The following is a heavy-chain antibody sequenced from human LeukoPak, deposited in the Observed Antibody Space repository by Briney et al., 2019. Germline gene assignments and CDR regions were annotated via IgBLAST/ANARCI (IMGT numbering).Heavy chain of an antibody. Sequence: ASVKVSCKASGYTFISYYMHWVRQAPGQGLEWMGIINPSGGSTSYAQKFQGRVTMTRDTSTSTVYMELSSLRSEDTAVYYCARAEYYYDSSGYYRDYWGQGTLVTVSS. J-gene: IGHJ4*02. CDR1: GYTFISYY. V-gene: IGHV1-46*03. D-gene: IGHD3-22*01. CDR3: ARAEYYYDSSGYYRDY. CDR2: INPSGGST.